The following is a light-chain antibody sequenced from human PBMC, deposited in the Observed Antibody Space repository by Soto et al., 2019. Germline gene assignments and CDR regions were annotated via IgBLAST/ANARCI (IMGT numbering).Light chain of an antibody. Sequence: DLQMTQSPSSLSASVGDRVTITCRASQSISSYLNWYQQKPGKAPKLLIYAASSLQSGVTSRFSGSGSGTDFTLTISSRQPEDFATYYCKQSYYLIPFGQGTRLESK. CDR2: AAS. CDR3: KQSYYLIP. J-gene: IGKJ5*01. CDR1: QSISSY. V-gene: IGKV1-39*01.